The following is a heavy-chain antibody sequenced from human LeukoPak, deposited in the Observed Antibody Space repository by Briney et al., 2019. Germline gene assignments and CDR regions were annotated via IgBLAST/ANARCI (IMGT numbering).Heavy chain of an antibody. CDR3: ARDLTVGYSSSWSNSFDY. CDR1: GGSISSSSYY. Sequence: SETLSLTCTVSGGSISSSSYYWGWIRQPPGKGLEWIGSIYYSGSTYYNPSLKSRVTISVDTSKNQFSLKLSSVTAADTAVYYCARDLTVGYSSSWSNSFDYWGQGTLVTVSS. J-gene: IGHJ4*02. D-gene: IGHD6-13*01. CDR2: IYYSGST. V-gene: IGHV4-39*07.